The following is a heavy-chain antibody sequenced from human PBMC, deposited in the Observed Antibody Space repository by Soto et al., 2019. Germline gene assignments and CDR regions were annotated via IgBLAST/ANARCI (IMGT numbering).Heavy chain of an antibody. CDR3: ARGGCLYDFWSGYDDYYYYMGV. CDR2: IYHSGST. Sequence: QVKLQESGPGLVKPSGTLSLTCAVASGSISSSNWWSWFRQPPGKGLEWIGEIYHSGSTNYNSSHKRRCTISVDKSKNKFPLKLSSVTAADTAVYYCARGGCLYDFWSGYDDYYYYMGVWGKGTTVTVSS. CDR1: SGSISSSNW. J-gene: IGHJ6*03. D-gene: IGHD3-3*01. V-gene: IGHV4-4*02.